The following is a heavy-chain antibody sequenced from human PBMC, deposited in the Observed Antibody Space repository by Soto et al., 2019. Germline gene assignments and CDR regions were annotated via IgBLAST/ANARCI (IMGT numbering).Heavy chain of an antibody. CDR2: IRSKANSYAT. CDR3: TRPAYYYDSSGYYCPFGY. CDR1: GFTFSGSA. Sequence: QPGGSLRLSCAASGFTFSGSAIHWVRQASGKGLEWVGRIRSKANSYATAYAASVKGRFTISRDESKNTAYLQVNSLKTEDTAVYYCTRPAYYYDSSGYYCPFGYWGQGTLVTVSS. V-gene: IGHV3-73*01. D-gene: IGHD3-22*01. J-gene: IGHJ4*02.